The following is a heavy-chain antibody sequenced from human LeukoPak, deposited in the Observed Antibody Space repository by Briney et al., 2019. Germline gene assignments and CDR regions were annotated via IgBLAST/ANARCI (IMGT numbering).Heavy chain of an antibody. Sequence: SETLSLTCTVSGGSISSYYWSWIRQPPGKGLEWIGYIYYSGSTNYNPSLKSRVTISVDTSKNQFSLKLSSVTAADTAVYYCARGPSYYDFWSGYSSDHDAFDIWGQGTMVTVSS. CDR2: IYYSGST. CDR1: GGSISSYY. V-gene: IGHV4-59*12. J-gene: IGHJ3*02. CDR3: ARGPSYYDFWSGYSSDHDAFDI. D-gene: IGHD3-3*01.